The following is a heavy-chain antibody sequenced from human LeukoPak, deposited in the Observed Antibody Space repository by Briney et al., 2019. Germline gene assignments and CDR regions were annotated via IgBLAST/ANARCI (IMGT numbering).Heavy chain of an antibody. V-gene: IGHV4-34*01. J-gene: IGHJ4*02. D-gene: IGHD1-26*01. CDR3: ARVSWGFDY. CDR2: INHSGST. CDR1: GGSFSGYY. Sequence: SETLSLTCAVYGGSFSGYYWSWIRQPPGKGLEWIGEINHSGSTNYNPSLKSRVTISVDTSKNQFSLKLSSVTAADTAVYYCARVSWGFDYWGQGTLVTVSS.